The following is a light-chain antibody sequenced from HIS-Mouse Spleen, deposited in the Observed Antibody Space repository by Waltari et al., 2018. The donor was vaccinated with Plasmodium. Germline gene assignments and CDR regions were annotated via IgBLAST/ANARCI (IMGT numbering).Light chain of an antibody. J-gene: IGLJ3*02. CDR3: YSTDSSGNHRV. V-gene: IGLV3-10*01. CDR1: ALPKKY. CDR2: EDS. Sequence: SYELTQPPSVSVSPGPTARITCSGDALPKKYAYWYQHKSGQAPVLVIYEDSKRPSGIPERFSGSSSGTMATLTISGAQVEDEADYYCYSTDSSGNHRVFGGGTKLTVL.